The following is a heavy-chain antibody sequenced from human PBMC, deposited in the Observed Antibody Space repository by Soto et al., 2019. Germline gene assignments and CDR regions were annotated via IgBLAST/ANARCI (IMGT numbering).Heavy chain of an antibody. D-gene: IGHD3-16*01. J-gene: IGHJ5*02. CDR1: GYSFTNND. CDR2: MNPGSGDT. Sequence: ASVKVSCKASGYSFTNNDVSWLRQATGQGLEWMGWMNPGSGDTGYAQKFQGRVTMTRDISIATAYMELSSLRSDDTAIYYCARMETFGSLNWFDPWGQGTLVRLL. V-gene: IGHV1-8*01. CDR3: ARMETFGSLNWFDP.